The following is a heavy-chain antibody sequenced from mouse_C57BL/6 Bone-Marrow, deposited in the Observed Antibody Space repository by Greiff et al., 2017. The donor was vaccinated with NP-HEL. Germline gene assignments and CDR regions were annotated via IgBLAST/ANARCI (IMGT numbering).Heavy chain of an antibody. Sequence: DVKLVESGPGLVKPSQSLSLTCSVTGYSITSGYYWNWIRQFPGNKLEWMGYISYDGSNNYNPSLKNRISITRDTSKNQFFLKLNSVTTEDTATYYCAPEYYGSSHWYFDVWGTGTTVTVSS. CDR2: ISYDGSN. J-gene: IGHJ1*03. CDR3: APEYYGSSHWYFDV. V-gene: IGHV3-6*01. D-gene: IGHD1-1*01. CDR1: GYSITSGYY.